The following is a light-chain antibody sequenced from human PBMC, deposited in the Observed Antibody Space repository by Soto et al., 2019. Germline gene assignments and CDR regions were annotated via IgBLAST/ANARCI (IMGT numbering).Light chain of an antibody. CDR3: SSYTITSVV. CDR1: SSDLGGYKY. Sequence: QSVLTQPASVSGSPGQSITISCTGSSSDLGGYKYVSWYQQHPGKAPKLMIYEVSNRPLRVSNRFSGSKSGNTASLTISGLQHEDESDYYCSSYTITSVVFGGGTKLTVL. V-gene: IGLV2-14*01. J-gene: IGLJ3*02. CDR2: EVS.